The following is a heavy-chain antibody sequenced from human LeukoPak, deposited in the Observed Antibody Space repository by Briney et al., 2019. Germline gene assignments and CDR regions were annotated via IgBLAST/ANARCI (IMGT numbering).Heavy chain of an antibody. CDR2: IYYSGST. V-gene: IGHV4-39*01. CDR1: GGSISSSSYY. Sequence: SETLSLTCTVSGGSISSSSYYWGWIRQPPGKGLEWIGSIYYSGSTYYNPSLKSRVTISVDTSKNQFSLKLSSVTAADTAVYYCARALYDSSGYYYAHWGQGTLVTVSS. D-gene: IGHD3-22*01. J-gene: IGHJ4*02. CDR3: ARALYDSSGYYYAH.